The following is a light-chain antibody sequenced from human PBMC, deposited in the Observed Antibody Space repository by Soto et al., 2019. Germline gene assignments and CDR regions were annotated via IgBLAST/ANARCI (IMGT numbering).Light chain of an antibody. CDR2: DVS. CDR1: SSDVGGYDY. J-gene: IGLJ1*01. V-gene: IGLV2-14*01. CDR3: SSYTSSGSYV. Sequence: QSALTQPASVSGPPGQSIATSCSGTSSDVGGYDYVSWYQQHPGKAPKLMIYDVSNRPSGISTRFSASKSGNTASQTISGLQAEDEADYYCSSYTSSGSYVFGTGTKVTVL.